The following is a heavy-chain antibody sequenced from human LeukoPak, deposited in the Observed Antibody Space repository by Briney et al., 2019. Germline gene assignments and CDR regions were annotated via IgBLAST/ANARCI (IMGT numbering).Heavy chain of an antibody. V-gene: IGHV3-48*01. CDR1: GFTFSSYS. J-gene: IGHJ4*02. CDR2: ISSSSSTI. D-gene: IGHD2-15*01. CDR3: ARDPEPSDIVVVVAAEYYFDY. Sequence: GGSLRLSCAASGFTFSSYSMNWARHAPGKGLEWVSYISSSSSTIYYADSVKGRFTISRDNAKNSLYLQMNSLRAEDTAVYYCARDPEPSDIVVVVAAEYYFDYWGQGTLVTVSS.